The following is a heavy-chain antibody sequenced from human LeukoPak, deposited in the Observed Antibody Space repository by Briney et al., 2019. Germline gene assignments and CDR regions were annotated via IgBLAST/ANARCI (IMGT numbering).Heavy chain of an antibody. Sequence: SETLSLTCTVYGGSFSGYYWSWIRQPPGKGLEWIVEINQSGSTNYNPSLKSRVTISADTSKNQFSLKLNSMTAADTAVYYCARLYGSGSYYKHWGQGTLVTVSS. CDR1: GGSFSGYY. CDR2: INQSGST. D-gene: IGHD3-10*01. J-gene: IGHJ4*02. CDR3: ARLYGSGSYYKH. V-gene: IGHV4-34*01.